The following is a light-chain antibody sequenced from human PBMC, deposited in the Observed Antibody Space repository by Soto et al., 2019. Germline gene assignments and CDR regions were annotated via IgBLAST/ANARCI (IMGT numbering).Light chain of an antibody. J-gene: IGKJ1*01. V-gene: IGKV3-11*01. Sequence: VLTQSPATLSLSPGERATLSCRASPSVLTYIAWYQQKPGQAPRLLIYEASKRATGVPARFSGSGSGTDFILTISSLEPEDFAVYFCQQRERTFGQGTKV. CDR1: PSVLTY. CDR2: EAS. CDR3: QQRERT.